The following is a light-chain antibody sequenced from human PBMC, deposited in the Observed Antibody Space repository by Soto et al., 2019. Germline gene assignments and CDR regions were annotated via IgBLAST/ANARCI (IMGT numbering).Light chain of an antibody. CDR2: DVS. CDR1: SSGVGTYNY. J-gene: IGLJ2*01. V-gene: IGLV2-11*01. CDR3: CSYAGGYTHAV. Sequence: QSALTQPRSVSGPPGQSVSISCSGTSSGVGTYNYVSWYQQHPGKAPKLMIYDVSKRPSGVPDRFSGSKSGNTASLTISGLQAEDEADYYCCSYAGGYTHAVFGGGTQLTVL.